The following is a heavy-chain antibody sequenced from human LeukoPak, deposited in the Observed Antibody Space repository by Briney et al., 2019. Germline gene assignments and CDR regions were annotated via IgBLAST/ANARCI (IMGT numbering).Heavy chain of an antibody. J-gene: IGHJ6*02. V-gene: IGHV4-39*01. CDR2: IYYSGST. Sequence: SETLSLTCTVSGGSISSSSYYWGWIRQPPGEGLEWIGSIYYSGSTYYNPSLKSRVTISVDTSKNQFSLKLSSVTAADTAVYYCARLHDYYYYGMDVWGQGTTVTVSS. CDR3: ARLHDYYYYGMDV. CDR1: GGSISSSSYY.